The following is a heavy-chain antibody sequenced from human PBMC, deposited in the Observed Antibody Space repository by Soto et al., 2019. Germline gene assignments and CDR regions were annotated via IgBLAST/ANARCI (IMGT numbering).Heavy chain of an antibody. CDR3: EKGVLDSSGYLDNYYYYYRMDV. Sequence: PGGSLRLSCAASGFSFRSYAMSWVRQAPGKGLEWVSGISGSGGSTYYADSVKGRFTISRGNSKNTQYLQMNSLRAEHTAVYYCEKGVLDSSGYLDNYYYYYRMDVWGQGTTVTVSS. CDR1: GFSFRSYA. J-gene: IGHJ6*02. CDR2: ISGSGGST. D-gene: IGHD3-22*01. V-gene: IGHV3-23*01.